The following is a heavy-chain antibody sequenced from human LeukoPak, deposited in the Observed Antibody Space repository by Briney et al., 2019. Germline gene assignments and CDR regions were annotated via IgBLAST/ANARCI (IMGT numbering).Heavy chain of an antibody. J-gene: IGHJ4*02. Sequence: SPETLSLTCSVSGGSVSSGGYYWSWIRQPPGKGLEWIGYISDSGSTNYNPSLKSRVIMSVDTSKNQFSLKLSSVTAADTAVYYCATRPGGSDRFFPYFDYWGQGTLVTVSS. CDR1: GGSVSSGGYY. D-gene: IGHD1-1*01. CDR2: ISDSGST. V-gene: IGHV4-61*08. CDR3: ATRPGGSDRFFPYFDY.